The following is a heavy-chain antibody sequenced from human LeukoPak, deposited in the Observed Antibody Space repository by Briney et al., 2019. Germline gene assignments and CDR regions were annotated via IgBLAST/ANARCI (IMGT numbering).Heavy chain of an antibody. J-gene: IGHJ6*03. CDR1: GYSISSGYY. D-gene: IGHD2-21*02. CDR2: IYHSGST. Sequence: KPSETLSLTYTVSGYSISSGYYWGWIRQPPGKGLEWIGSIYHSGSTYYNPSLKSRVTISVDASKNQFSLKLSSVTAADTAVYYCAGPYCGGDCYSVEDYYYMDVWGKGTTVTVSS. CDR3: AGPYCGGDCYSVEDYYYMDV. V-gene: IGHV4-38-2*02.